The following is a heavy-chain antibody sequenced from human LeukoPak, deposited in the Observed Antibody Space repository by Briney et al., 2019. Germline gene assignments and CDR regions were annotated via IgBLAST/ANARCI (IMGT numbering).Heavy chain of an antibody. CDR3: ARGVGATRH. V-gene: IGHV4-34*01. Sequence: SETLSLTCAAYGGSFSGYYWSWIRQPPGKGLEWIGEINHSGSTNYNPSLKSRVTISVDTSKNQFSLKLSSVTAADTAVYYCARGVGATRHWGQGTLVTVSS. CDR2: INHSGST. CDR1: GGSFSGYY. D-gene: IGHD1-26*01. J-gene: IGHJ4*02.